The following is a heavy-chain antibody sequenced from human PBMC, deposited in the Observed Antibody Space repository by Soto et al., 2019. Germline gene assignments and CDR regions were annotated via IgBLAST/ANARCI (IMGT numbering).Heavy chain of an antibody. V-gene: IGHV3-23*01. D-gene: IGHD2-15*01. CDR2: INGGGGST. Sequence: LRLSCAASGFTFSSYAMSWVRQAPGKGPVWVSGINGGGGSTYYADSVKGRFTISRDNAKNTLYLQMNSLRAEDTAAYYCARGTPPDYWGQGALVTVSS. J-gene: IGHJ4*02. CDR3: ARGTPPDY. CDR1: GFTFSSYA.